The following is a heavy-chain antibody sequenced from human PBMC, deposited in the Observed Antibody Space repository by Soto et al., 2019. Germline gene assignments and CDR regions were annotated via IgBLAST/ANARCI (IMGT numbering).Heavy chain of an antibody. CDR1: GDTFSSYA. CDR2: IIPIFGTA. J-gene: IGHJ6*02. CDR3: ARGWGGNVGATSNPYYYYGMDV. Sequence: QVQLVQSGAEVKKPGSSVKVSCKASGDTFSSYAISWVRQAPGQGLEWMGGIIPIFGTANYAQKFQGRVTITADKSTSTAYMELSSLRSEDTAVYYCARGWGGNVGATSNPYYYYGMDVWGQGTTVTVSS. D-gene: IGHD3-16*01. V-gene: IGHV1-69*06.